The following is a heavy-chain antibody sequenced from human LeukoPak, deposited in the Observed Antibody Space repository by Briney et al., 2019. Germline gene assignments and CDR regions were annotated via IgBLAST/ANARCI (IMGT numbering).Heavy chain of an antibody. D-gene: IGHD5-18*01. CDR3: ARGQRRHTDMAPSFDY. CDR2: ISYDGSNK. J-gene: IGHJ4*02. Sequence: GGSLRLSCAASGFTFSSYAMHWVRQAPGKGLEWVAVISYDGSNKYYADSMRGRFTISRDNSKNTLYLQMNSLRAEDTAVYYCARGQRRHTDMAPSFDYWGQGTLVTVSS. V-gene: IGHV3-30*04. CDR1: GFTFSSYA.